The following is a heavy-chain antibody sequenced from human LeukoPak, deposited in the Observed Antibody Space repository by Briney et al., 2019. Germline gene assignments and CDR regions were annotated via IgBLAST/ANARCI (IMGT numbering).Heavy chain of an antibody. J-gene: IGHJ4*02. CDR2: ISSNGGST. CDR3: ARVEVSSGWDKPDY. D-gene: IGHD6-19*01. V-gene: IGHV3-64*01. Sequence: GGSLRLSCAASGFTFSSYAMHWVRQAPGKGLDYVSAISSNGGSTYYANSVKGRFTISRDNSKNTLYLQMGSLRAEDMAVYYCARVEVSSGWDKPDYWGQGTLVTVSS. CDR1: GFTFSSYA.